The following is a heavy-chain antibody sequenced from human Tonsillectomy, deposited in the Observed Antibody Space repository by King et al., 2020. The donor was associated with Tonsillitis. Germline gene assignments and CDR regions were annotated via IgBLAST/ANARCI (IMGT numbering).Heavy chain of an antibody. D-gene: IGHD3-3*01. CDR3: ARVTIFGVATPPYYYYYMDV. V-gene: IGHV4-59*01. J-gene: IGHJ6*03. Sequence: QLQESGPGLVKPSETLSLTCTVSGGSISRYYWSWIRQPPGKGLEWIGFIYYSGSTNYNPSLKSRVTISVDTSKNQFSLKLSSVTAADTAVYYCARVTIFGVATPPYYYYYMDVWGKGTTVTVSS. CDR2: IYYSGST. CDR1: GGSISRYY.